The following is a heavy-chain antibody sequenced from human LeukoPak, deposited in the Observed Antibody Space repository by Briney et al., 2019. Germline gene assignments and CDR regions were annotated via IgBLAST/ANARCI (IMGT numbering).Heavy chain of an antibody. J-gene: IGHJ6*02. CDR1: GFTVSNNY. CDR3: AREPWGAKGAAWGIDV. CDR2: VKSGGTT. Sequence: SGGSLRLSCEASGFTVSNNYMSWVRQAPGKGLEWVSTVKSGGTTYYADSVKGRFTISRDNSNNTLYLQMNSLRAEDTAVYYCAREPWGAKGAAWGIDVWGQGTTVAVSS. V-gene: IGHV3-53*01. D-gene: IGHD1-26*01.